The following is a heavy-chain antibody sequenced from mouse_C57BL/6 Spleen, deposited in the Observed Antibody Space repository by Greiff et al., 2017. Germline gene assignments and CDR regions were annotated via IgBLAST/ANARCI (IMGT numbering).Heavy chain of an antibody. CDR3: AGGDDYYGSSYWYFDV. CDR1: GYTFTSYW. D-gene: IGHD1-1*01. V-gene: IGHV1-53*01. Sequence: QVQLQQPGTELVKPGASVKLSCKASGYTFTSYWMHWVKQRPGQGLEWIGNINPSNGGTNYNEKFKSKATLTVDKSSSTAYLQLSSLTSEDSAVYYCAGGDDYYGSSYWYFDVWGTGTTVTVSS. CDR2: INPSNGGT. J-gene: IGHJ1*03.